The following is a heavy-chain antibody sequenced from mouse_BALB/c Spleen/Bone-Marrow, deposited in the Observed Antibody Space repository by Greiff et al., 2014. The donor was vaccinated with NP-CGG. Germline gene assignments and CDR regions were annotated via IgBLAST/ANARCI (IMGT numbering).Heavy chain of an antibody. V-gene: IGHV1-14*01. D-gene: IGHD1-1*01. J-gene: IGHJ2*01. Sequence: VHVKQSGPDLVKPGASVKMSCKASGYTFTNYIMHWVKQTPGQGLEWIGYINPYNDDTKYNEKFKNKATLTSDKSSSTAYMELSSLTSDDSAIYYCAPNYYGKGYFDYWGQGTTLTVSS. CDR1: GYTFTNYI. CDR2: INPYNDDT. CDR3: APNYYGKGYFDY.